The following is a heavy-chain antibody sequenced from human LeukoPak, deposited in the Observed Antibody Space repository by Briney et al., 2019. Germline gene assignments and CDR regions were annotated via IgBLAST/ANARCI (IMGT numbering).Heavy chain of an antibody. CDR2: ISGSGTKI. CDR3: AKHMQTSVTTMSANDAFDM. V-gene: IGHV3-23*01. CDR1: GFTFSRFA. D-gene: IGHD4-17*01. J-gene: IGHJ3*02. Sequence: PGGSLRLSCAASGFTFSRFAMNWVRQPPGKGLEWVSVISGSGTKIYYAESVKGRFIISRDNSKNTLYLQMNSLRADDTAVYYCAKHMQTSVTTMSANDAFDMWGQGTMVTVSS.